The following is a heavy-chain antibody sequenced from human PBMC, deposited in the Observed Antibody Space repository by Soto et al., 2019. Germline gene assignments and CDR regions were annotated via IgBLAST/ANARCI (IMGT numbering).Heavy chain of an antibody. D-gene: IGHD3-9*01. Sequence: SETLSLTCAVYGGSFSGYYWSWIRQPPGKGLEWIGEINHSGSTNYNPSLKSRVTISVDTSKNQFSLKLMSLSAADTAVYYCGRLEGLATISYYFDYWGQGAPVTVSS. J-gene: IGHJ4*02. CDR2: INHSGST. V-gene: IGHV4-34*01. CDR1: GGSFSGYY. CDR3: GRLEGLATISYYFDY.